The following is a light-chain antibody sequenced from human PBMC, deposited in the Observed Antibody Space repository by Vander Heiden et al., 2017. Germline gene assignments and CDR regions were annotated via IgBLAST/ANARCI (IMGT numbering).Light chain of an antibody. CDR1: QSISSW. Sequence: DIQMTQSPSTLSASVGDRVTITCRASQSISSWLAWYPQKPGKAPKLLIYKASSLESGVPSRFSGSGSGTEFTLTISSLQPDDFATYYCQQYNSYSGTFGQGTKVEIK. CDR2: KAS. CDR3: QQYNSYSGT. J-gene: IGKJ1*01. V-gene: IGKV1-5*03.